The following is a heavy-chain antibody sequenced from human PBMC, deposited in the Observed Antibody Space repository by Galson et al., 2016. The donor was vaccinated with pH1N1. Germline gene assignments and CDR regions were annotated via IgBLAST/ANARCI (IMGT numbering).Heavy chain of an antibody. Sequence: TLTLTCPFSGFSLSTSGVGVGWIRQPPGKALEWLALIYWDDDKRYSPSLKSRLTITKDTSKNQVVLTMTNMDPVDTATYYCARNGYGDYVGYFDYWGQGTLVTVSS. CDR1: GFSLSTSGVG. J-gene: IGHJ4*02. CDR3: ARNGYGDYVGYFDY. CDR2: IYWDDDK. D-gene: IGHD4-17*01. V-gene: IGHV2-5*02.